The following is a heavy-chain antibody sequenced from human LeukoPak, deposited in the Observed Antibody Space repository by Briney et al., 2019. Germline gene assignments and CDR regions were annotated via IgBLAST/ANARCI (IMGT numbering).Heavy chain of an antibody. CDR3: ARVGIARATTFDY. D-gene: IGHD1-26*01. Sequence: GASVKVSCTASGGTFSRYAISWVRQAPGQGLEWVGGIIPIFGTTNYAQKFQGRVTITADESTSTAYMELSSLRSEDTAVYYCARVGIARATTFDYWGQGTLVTVSS. J-gene: IGHJ4*02. CDR2: IIPIFGTT. CDR1: GGTFSRYA. V-gene: IGHV1-69*13.